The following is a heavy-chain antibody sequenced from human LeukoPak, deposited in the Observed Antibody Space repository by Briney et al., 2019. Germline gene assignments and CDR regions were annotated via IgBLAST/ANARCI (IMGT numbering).Heavy chain of an antibody. J-gene: IGHJ4*02. D-gene: IGHD3-22*01. CDR2: IIPIFGTA. CDR1: GGTFSSYA. CDR3: AKDYDSSGYVDY. V-gene: IGHV1-69*13. Sequence: GASVKVSCKASGGTFSSYAISWVRQAPGQGLEWMGGIIPIFGTANYAQKFQGRVTITADESTSTAYMELSSLRSEDTAVYYCAKDYDSSGYVDYWGQGTLVTVSS.